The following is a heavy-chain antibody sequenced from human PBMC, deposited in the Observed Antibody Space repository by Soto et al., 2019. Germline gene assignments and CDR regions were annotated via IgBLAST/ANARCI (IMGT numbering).Heavy chain of an antibody. CDR1: GFTFSNYA. V-gene: IGHV3-23*01. D-gene: IGHD3-10*01. CDR2: FTRGGNT. J-gene: IGHJ4*02. Sequence: EVQLLESAGGLEQPGGSLRLSCAASGFTFSNYAMSWVRQAPGKGLEWVSTFTRGGNTLYGDSVRGRFTISRDNSKNTLSLQMDSLRAEDTAVYYCAREFAPGSPNYDYWGLGTLVTVSS. CDR3: AREFAPGSPNYDY.